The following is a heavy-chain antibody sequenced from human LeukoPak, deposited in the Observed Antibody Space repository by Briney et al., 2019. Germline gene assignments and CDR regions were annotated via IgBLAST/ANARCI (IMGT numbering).Heavy chain of an antibody. CDR2: ISTYDDNI. CDR1: GYTFTSYG. D-gene: IGHD3-9*01. Sequence: ASVKVSCKASGYTFTSYGLSWVRQAPGQGLEWLGWISTYDDNIKYAQSLQGRLTLTIDTSTSTAYMELRSLTSDDTAVYYCARETYSNILTGTDYWGPGTLVTVSS. J-gene: IGHJ4*02. CDR3: ARETYSNILTGTDY. V-gene: IGHV1-18*01.